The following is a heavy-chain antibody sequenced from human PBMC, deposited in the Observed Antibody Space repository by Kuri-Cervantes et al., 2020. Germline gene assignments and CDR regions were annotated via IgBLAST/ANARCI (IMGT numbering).Heavy chain of an antibody. D-gene: IGHD5-18*01. J-gene: IGHJ4*02. V-gene: IGHV3-7*01. Sequence: GGSLRLSCAASGFTFSSYWMSWVRQAPGKGPEWVANIKQDGSEKYYVDSVKGRFTISRDNAKNSLYLQMNSLRAEDTAVYYCARERLYSYGSMGLDYWGQGTLVTVSS. CDR1: GFTFSSYW. CDR2: IKQDGSEK. CDR3: ARERLYSYGSMGLDY.